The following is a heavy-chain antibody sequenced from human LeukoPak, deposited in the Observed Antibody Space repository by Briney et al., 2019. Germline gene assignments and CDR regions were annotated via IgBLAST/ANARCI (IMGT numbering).Heavy chain of an antibody. CDR2: IYYSGST. V-gene: IGHV4-30-4*01. D-gene: IGHD2-2*01. J-gene: IGHJ5*02. Sequence: PSETLSLTCTVSGGSISSVHYYWSWIRQPPGKGLEWIGYIYYSGSTYYNPSLKSRVTISVDTSKNQSSLKLSSVTAADTAVYYCARSPWVPAAIRWKDWFDPWGQGTLVTVSS. CDR3: ARSPWVPAAIRWKDWFDP. CDR1: GGSISSVHYY.